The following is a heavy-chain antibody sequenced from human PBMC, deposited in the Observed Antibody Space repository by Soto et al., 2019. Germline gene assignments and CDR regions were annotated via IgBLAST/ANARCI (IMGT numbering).Heavy chain of an antibody. CDR2: IYHSGST. J-gene: IGHJ4*02. V-gene: IGHV4-30-2*01. Sequence: QLQLQESGSGLVKPSQTLSLTCVVSGGSISSGGYSWSWIRQPPGKGLEWIGYIYHSGSTCYNPSLKSRVTISVDRSKNQFSLKLSSVTAADTAVYYCASGQQLVRNYWGQGTLVTVSS. CDR3: ASGQQLVRNY. CDR1: GGSISSGGYS. D-gene: IGHD6-13*01.